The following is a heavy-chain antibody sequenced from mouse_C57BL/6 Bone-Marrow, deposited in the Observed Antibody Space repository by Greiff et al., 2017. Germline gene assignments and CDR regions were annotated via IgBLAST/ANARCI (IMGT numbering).Heavy chain of an antibody. CDR1: GYTFTSYD. V-gene: IGHV1-85*01. Sequence: VQLQQSGAELAKPGASVKLSCKASGYTFTSYDINWVKQRPGQGLEWIGWIYPRDGSTKYNEKFKGKATLTVDTSSSTAYMELHSLTSEDSAVYFCARDYGGSYWYFDVWGTGTTVTVSS. J-gene: IGHJ1*03. D-gene: IGHD1-1*01. CDR2: IYPRDGST. CDR3: ARDYGGSYWYFDV.